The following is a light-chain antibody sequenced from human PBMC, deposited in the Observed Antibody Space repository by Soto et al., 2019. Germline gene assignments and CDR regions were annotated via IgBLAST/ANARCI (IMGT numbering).Light chain of an antibody. V-gene: IGKV3-20*01. CDR2: GAS. CDR1: QSVSSSY. CDR3: QQYGSSSWT. Sequence: EIVLTQSPGTLSLSPGERATLSCRASQSVSSSYLAWYRQKLGQAPRLLIYGASSRATGIPDRFSGSGSGTDFTLTISRLEPEDFAVYYCQQYGSSSWTFGQGTKVEIK. J-gene: IGKJ1*01.